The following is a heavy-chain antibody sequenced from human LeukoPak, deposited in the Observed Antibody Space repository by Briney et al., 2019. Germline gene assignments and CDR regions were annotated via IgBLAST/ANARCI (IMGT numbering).Heavy chain of an antibody. V-gene: IGHV4-38-2*02. D-gene: IGHD2-15*01. CDR1: NSSLSSGYY. CDR2: IYRSGYN. CDR3: ATPQRSCSSGSCYSGPFDY. Sequence: SETLSLTCTVSNSSLSSGYYWGWIRPPPGKGLEWIGSIYRSGYNYYNPPLKSRVTISVDTSKNQFSLRLSSVTASDTAVYYCATPQRSCSSGSCYSGPFDYWGQGTLVTVSS. J-gene: IGHJ4*02.